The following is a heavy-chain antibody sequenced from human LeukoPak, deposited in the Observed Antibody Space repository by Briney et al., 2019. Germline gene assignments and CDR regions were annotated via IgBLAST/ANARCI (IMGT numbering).Heavy chain of an antibody. D-gene: IGHD3-10*01. CDR1: GGSFSGYY. J-gene: IGHJ5*02. CDR2: INHSGST. Sequence: SETLSLTCAVYGGSFSGYYWSWIRQPPGKGLEWIGEINHSGSTNYNPSLKSRVTISVDTSKNQFSLKLSSVTAADTAVYYCARRPQLVWFGNGGFDPWGQGTLVTVSS. CDR3: ARRPQLVWFGNGGFDP. V-gene: IGHV4-34*01.